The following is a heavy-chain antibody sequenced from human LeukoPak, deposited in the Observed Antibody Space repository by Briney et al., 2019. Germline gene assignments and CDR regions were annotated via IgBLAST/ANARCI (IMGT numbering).Heavy chain of an antibody. D-gene: IGHD4-17*01. CDR2: ISSGSSSI. CDR1: GFTFSSYD. Sequence: GGSLRLSCAGSGFTFSSYDMNWVRQAPGKGLEWVSYISSGSSSIDHADSVKGRFTVSRDNAKNSLYLQMNSLRVEDTAVYYCARNYGDYLDYWGQGTLVTVSS. V-gene: IGHV3-48*01. J-gene: IGHJ4*02. CDR3: ARNYGDYLDY.